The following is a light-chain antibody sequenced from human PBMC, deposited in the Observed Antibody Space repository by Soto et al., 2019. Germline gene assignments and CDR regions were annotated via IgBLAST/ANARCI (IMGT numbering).Light chain of an antibody. V-gene: IGLV2-14*01. CDR3: SSYTSSSTWV. Sequence: QSALTQPASVSGSPGQSITISCTGTSSDVGGYNYVSWYQHLPGKAPKLMIHEVSNRPSGVSNRFSGSKSGNTASLTIFGLQVEDEADYYCSSYTSSSTWVFGGGTKVTVL. CDR1: SSDVGGYNY. J-gene: IGLJ3*02. CDR2: EVS.